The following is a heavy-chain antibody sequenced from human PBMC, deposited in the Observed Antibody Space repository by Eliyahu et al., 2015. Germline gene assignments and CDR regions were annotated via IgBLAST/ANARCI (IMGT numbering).Heavy chain of an antibody. D-gene: IGHD6-13*01. CDR3: AKEYSSSWPIGDYYYYGMDV. CDR2: ISYDGSNK. CDR1: GFTFSSXG. Sequence: QVQLVESGGGVXQPGRSLRXSCAASGFTFSSXGLHWVRQAPGKGLEWVAVISYDGSNKYYADSVKGRFTISRDNSKNTLYLQMNSLRAEDTAVYYCAKEYSSSWPIGDYYYYGMDVWGQGTTVTVSS. V-gene: IGHV3-30*18. J-gene: IGHJ6*02.